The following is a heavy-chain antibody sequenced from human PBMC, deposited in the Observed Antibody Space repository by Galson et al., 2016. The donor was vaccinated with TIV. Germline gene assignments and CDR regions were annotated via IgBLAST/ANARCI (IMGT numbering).Heavy chain of an antibody. CDR1: GYSFIGYY. D-gene: IGHD2-21*01. J-gene: IGHJ4*02. CDR2: INPGNGDT. V-gene: IGHV1-2*02. Sequence: KVSCKASGYSFIGYYIHWVRQAPGRGPEWMGCINPGNGDTKYAQIFQGSVTLTWDTSVSTAYMELTSLRSDDTAVYFCAKESDWGVAEFDFWGQGTSVSVSS. CDR3: AKESDWGVAEFDF.